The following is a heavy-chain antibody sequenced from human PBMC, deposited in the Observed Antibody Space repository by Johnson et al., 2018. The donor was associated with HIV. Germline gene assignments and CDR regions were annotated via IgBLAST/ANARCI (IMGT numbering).Heavy chain of an antibody. CDR2: ISYDGSNK. Sequence: QVQLVESGGGVVQPGRSLRLSCVASGFTFSSYGMHWVRQAPGKGLEWVAVISYDGSNKYYADSVKGRFTISRDNSKKTLYVQMNSLRVEDTAEYYCAKSTEARSLREAGTYGAFDIWGQGTMVTGSS. CDR1: GFTFSSYG. CDR3: AKSTEARSLREAGTYGAFDI. V-gene: IGHV3-30*18. J-gene: IGHJ3*02. D-gene: IGHD3-16*01.